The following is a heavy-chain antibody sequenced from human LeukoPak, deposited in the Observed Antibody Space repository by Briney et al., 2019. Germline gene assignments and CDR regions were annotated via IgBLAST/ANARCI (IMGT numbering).Heavy chain of an antibody. J-gene: IGHJ4*02. Sequence: SETLSLTCAVYGGSFSGYYWSWIRQPPGKGLEWIGEINHSGSTNYNPSLKSRVTISVDTSKNQFSLKLSSVTAADTAVYYCARGRYSSPYYDYWGQGTLVTVSS. V-gene: IGHV4-34*01. D-gene: IGHD6-13*01. CDR2: INHSGST. CDR3: ARGRYSSPYYDY. CDR1: GGSFSGYY.